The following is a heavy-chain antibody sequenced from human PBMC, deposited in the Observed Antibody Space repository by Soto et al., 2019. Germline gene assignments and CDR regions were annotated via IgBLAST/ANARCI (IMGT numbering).Heavy chain of an antibody. D-gene: IGHD6-13*01. CDR3: ARDPAYSSSWYDMGYYYYYGMDA. Sequence: GGSLRLSCTASGLTFNKYAFTWVRQAPGKGLEWLSSITASGGFTKYADSVKGRFTTSRDNPKNTLYLQMNSLRAEDTAVYYCARDPAYSSSWYDMGYYYYYGMDAWGQGTTVTVSS. CDR1: GLTFNKYA. CDR2: ITASGGFT. V-gene: IGHV3-23*01. J-gene: IGHJ6*02.